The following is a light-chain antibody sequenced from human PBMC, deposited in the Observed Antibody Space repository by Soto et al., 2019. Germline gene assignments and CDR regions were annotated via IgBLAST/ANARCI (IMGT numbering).Light chain of an antibody. Sequence: DIQMTQSPSTLSASVGDRVTITCRASQSISSWLAWYQQKPGKAPKLLIYKASSLESGVPSRFSGSGSGTELTLTISSLEPDDFATYYCQQYNSYSWTFGQGTKVEI. J-gene: IGKJ1*01. V-gene: IGKV1-5*03. CDR2: KAS. CDR3: QQYNSYSWT. CDR1: QSISSW.